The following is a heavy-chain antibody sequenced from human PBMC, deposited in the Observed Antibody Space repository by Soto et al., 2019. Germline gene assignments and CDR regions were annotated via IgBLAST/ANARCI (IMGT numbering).Heavy chain of an antibody. Sequence: RLSLRLSCAASGFTFKTYGMNWVRQAPGKVLEWVSSISDDGGNTYYADSVKGRFTISRDNSKNMLYLQMSSLRAEDTAVYYCAKRVAYRSSSAYYDSWGQGTLVTVSS. CDR2: ISDDGGNT. CDR1: GFTFKTYG. D-gene: IGHD6-6*01. J-gene: IGHJ4*02. V-gene: IGHV3-23*01. CDR3: AKRVAYRSSSAYYDS.